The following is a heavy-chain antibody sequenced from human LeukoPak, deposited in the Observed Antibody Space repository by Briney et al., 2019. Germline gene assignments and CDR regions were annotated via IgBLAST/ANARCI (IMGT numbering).Heavy chain of an antibody. CDR1: GYSFSMYW. Sequence: GESLKISCKASGYSFSMYWIAWVRQMPGKGLEWMGTIYPGDSESRYSPSLQGQVTISADKSISTAYVQWSSLKASDSAMYYCARLAYGLDQYYHLDVWGTGTTVTVSS. D-gene: IGHD3-10*01. J-gene: IGHJ6*03. CDR2: IYPGDSES. V-gene: IGHV5-51*01. CDR3: ARLAYGLDQYYHLDV.